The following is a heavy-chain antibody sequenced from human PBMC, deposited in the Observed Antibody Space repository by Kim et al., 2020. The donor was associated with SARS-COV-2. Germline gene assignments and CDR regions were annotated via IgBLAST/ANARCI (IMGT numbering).Heavy chain of an antibody. V-gene: IGHV3-23*01. CDR2: ISGSGGST. CDR1: GFTFSSYA. Sequence: GGSLRLSCAASGFTFSSYAMNWVRQAPGKGLEWVSVISGSGGSTNYADSVKGRFTISRDNSKNTLYLQMNSLRAEDTAVYYCALVRGMDVWGQGTTVTVSS. D-gene: IGHD4-17*01. CDR3: ALVRGMDV. J-gene: IGHJ6*02.